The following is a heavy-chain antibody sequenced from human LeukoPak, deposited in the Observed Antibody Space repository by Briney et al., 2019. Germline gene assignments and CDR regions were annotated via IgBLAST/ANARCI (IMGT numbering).Heavy chain of an antibody. J-gene: IGHJ4*02. CDR1: GFTFGDSD. V-gene: IGHV3-20*04. CDR2: LNWNGDKT. D-gene: IGHD3-16*02. Sequence: GGSLRLSCVASGFTFGDSDLSWVRQVPGKGLEWVCGLNWNGDKTGYADSVKGRFIISRDNAKNSLYLQMNSLRAEDTALYYCTRDAFGGAIAPYFHDWGQGTRVTVSS. CDR3: TRDAFGGAIAPYFHD.